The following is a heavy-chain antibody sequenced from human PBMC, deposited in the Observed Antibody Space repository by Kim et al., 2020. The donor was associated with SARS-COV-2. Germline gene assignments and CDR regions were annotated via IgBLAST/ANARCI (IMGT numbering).Heavy chain of an antibody. D-gene: IGHD3-22*01. CDR3: ARDEVDDSSGYDAFDI. V-gene: IGHV1-69*01. Sequence: KCQGRVTITADESTSTAYMELSSLRSEDTAVYYCARDEVDDSSGYDAFDIWGQGTMVTVSS. J-gene: IGHJ3*02.